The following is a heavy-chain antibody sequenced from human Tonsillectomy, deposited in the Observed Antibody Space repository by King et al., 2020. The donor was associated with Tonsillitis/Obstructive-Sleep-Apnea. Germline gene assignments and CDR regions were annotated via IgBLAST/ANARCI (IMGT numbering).Heavy chain of an antibody. J-gene: IGHJ4*02. Sequence: VQLVESGAEVKKPGASVKVSCKASGYTLTSYYMHWVRQAPGQGLEWMGIINPSGGSTSYAQKFQGRVTMTRDTSTSTVYMELSSLRSEDTAVYYCARVLGKRYYFDYWGQGTLVTVSS. CDR2: INPSGGST. CDR3: ARVLGKRYYFDY. D-gene: IGHD1-26*01. V-gene: IGHV1-46*01. CDR1: GYTLTSYY.